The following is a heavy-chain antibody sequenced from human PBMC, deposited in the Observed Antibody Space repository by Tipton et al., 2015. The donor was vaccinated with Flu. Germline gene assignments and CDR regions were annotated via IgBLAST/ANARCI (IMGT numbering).Heavy chain of an antibody. CDR3: ATPDH. Sequence: LRLSCTVSGDSISGSSHYWGWVRQSPGKGLEWIGSTYYSGSTYYNPPLKTRVTITADTSQNQFSLQLKSVTAADTAVFYCATPDHWGQGTLVTVSS. J-gene: IGHJ4*02. CDR2: TYYSGST. CDR1: GDSISGSSHY. V-gene: IGHV4-39*01.